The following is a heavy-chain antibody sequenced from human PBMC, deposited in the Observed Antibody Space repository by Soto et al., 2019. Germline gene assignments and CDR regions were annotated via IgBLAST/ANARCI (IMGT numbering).Heavy chain of an antibody. CDR3: ARGIGYCSSINCYSSRRLRFDS. CDR1: GGSFSGYY. CDR2: VNHSGTT. J-gene: IGHJ4*02. D-gene: IGHD2-2*01. V-gene: IGHV4-34*01. Sequence: ASETLSLTCAVYGGSFSGYYWTWIRQSPEKGLEWIGEVNHSGTTYYNPSLKTRVTISVHTPKNQFSLKMSSVTAADTAVYYCARGIGYCSSINCYSSRRLRFDSWGQGTLVTVSS.